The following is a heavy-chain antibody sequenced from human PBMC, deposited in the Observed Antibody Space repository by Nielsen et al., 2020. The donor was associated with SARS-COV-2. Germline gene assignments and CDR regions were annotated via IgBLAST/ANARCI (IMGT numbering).Heavy chain of an antibody. Sequence: GESLKIFCAASGFTFSSYSMNWVRQAPGKGLEWVSSISSSSSYIYYADSVKGRFTISRDNAKNSLYLQMNSLRAEDTAVYYCASSGGWGQGTLVTVSS. D-gene: IGHD1-14*01. CDR1: GFTFSSYS. CDR3: ASSGG. CDR2: ISSSSSYI. J-gene: IGHJ4*02. V-gene: IGHV3-21*01.